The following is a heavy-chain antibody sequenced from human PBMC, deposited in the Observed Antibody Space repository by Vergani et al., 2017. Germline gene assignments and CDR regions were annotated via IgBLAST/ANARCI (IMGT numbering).Heavy chain of an antibody. V-gene: IGHV3-23*04. CDR2: ISGSGGST. D-gene: IGHD3-9*01. J-gene: IGHJ4*02. Sequence: EVQLVESGGGLVKPGGSLRLSCAASGFTFSSYAMSWVRQAPGKGLEWVSAISGSGGSTYYADSVKGRFTISRDNSKNTLYLQMNSLRAEDTAVYYCAKDHLSYYDILTGYYIGGVDYWGQGTLVTVSS. CDR3: AKDHLSYYDILTGYYIGGVDY. CDR1: GFTFSSYA.